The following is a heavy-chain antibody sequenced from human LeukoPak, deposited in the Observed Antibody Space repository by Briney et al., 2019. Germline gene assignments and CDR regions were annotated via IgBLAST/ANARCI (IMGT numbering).Heavy chain of an antibody. V-gene: IGHV4-34*01. D-gene: IGHD4-17*01. CDR3: TRMTTGHDY. CDR2: INHSGYT. J-gene: IGHJ4*02. CDR1: GVSFDDYY. Sequence: SETLSLTCAVSGVSFDDYYWAWVRQTPGKGLEWIGEINHSGYTNDSPSLKSRVTLSIDTSRKQFSLNLRSVTVADAGVYYCTRMTTGHDYWGQGTLVTVSS.